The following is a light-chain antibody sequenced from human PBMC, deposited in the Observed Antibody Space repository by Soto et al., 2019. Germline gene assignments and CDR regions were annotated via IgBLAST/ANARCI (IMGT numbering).Light chain of an antibody. Sequence: EIVLTQSPGTLSLSPGERATLSCRASQSVSRSYLAWYQQKPGQAPRLLIYGASSRATGIPDRFSGSGSGTDFTLTISRLEPEDFAVYYCQQYGSSSLTFGGGTKVESK. CDR2: GAS. J-gene: IGKJ4*01. CDR3: QQYGSSSLT. CDR1: QSVSRSY. V-gene: IGKV3-20*01.